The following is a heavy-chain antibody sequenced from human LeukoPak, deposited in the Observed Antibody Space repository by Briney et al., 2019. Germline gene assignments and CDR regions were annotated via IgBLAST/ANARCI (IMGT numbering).Heavy chain of an antibody. V-gene: IGHV3-23*01. D-gene: IGHD6-13*01. CDR3: AKDIAAAADDAFDI. J-gene: IGHJ3*02. CDR1: GFTFSDYY. Sequence: QTGGSLRLSCAASGFTFSDYYMSWIRQAPGKGLEWVSAISGSGGSTYYADSVKGRFTISRDNSKNTLYLQMNSLRAEDTAVYYCAKDIAAAADDAFDIWGQGTMVTVSS. CDR2: ISGSGGST.